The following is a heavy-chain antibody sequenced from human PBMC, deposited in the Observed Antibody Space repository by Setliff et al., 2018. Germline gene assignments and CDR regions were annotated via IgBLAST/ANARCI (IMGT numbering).Heavy chain of an antibody. J-gene: IGHJ4*02. CDR2: ISVYNGKT. CDR3: ATEKFPGDWGDY. D-gene: IGHD2-21*01. V-gene: IGHV1-18*01. CDR1: GYTFTSYG. Sequence: ASVKVSCKASGYTFTSYGFSWVRQAPGQGLEWMGWISVYNGKTKYAQKFQGRVTMTTDTSTRTAYMEVTSLRSDDTAVYYCATEKFPGDWGDYWGQGTLVTVYS.